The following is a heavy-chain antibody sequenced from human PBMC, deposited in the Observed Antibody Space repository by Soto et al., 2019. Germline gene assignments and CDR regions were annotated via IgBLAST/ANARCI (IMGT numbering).Heavy chain of an antibody. D-gene: IGHD2-15*01. J-gene: IGHJ4*02. V-gene: IGHV3-23*01. CDR2: ISVSGGST. CDR1: RFTFSNYS. Sequence: GGSLRLSCAASRFTFSNYSMSLVRQAPGKGLECVSGISVSGGSTYYADSVKGRFTISRDNSNNMLYLQMNSLRAEHTALYYCAKNLGDCYDYWAQGALVTVSS. CDR3: AKNLGDCYDY.